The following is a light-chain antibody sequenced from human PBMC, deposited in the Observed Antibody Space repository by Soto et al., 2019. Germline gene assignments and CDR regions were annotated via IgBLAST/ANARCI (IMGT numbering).Light chain of an antibody. CDR2: KAS. J-gene: IGKJ1*01. CDR1: QSISSW. CDR3: QQYNSYS. Sequence: DIQMTPSPSTLCACIGDRATIICRASQSISSWLAWYQQKPGKAPKLLIYKASSLESGVPSRFSGSGSGTEFTLTISSLQPDDFATYYCQQYNSYSFGQGTKVDIK. V-gene: IGKV1-5*03.